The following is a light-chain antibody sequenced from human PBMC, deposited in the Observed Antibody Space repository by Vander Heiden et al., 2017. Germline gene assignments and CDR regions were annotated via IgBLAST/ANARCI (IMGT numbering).Light chain of an antibody. CDR1: QSVSSY. CDR3: QQLSNGAPSLT. V-gene: IGKV3-11*01. J-gene: IGKJ4*01. Sequence: EIVLTQSPATLSLSPGERATLSCRASQSVSSYLAWYQQKPGQAPRLLIYDASNRATGIPARFSGSGSGTDFTLTISSLEPEDFAVYYCQQLSNGAPSLTFGGGTKVEIK. CDR2: DAS.